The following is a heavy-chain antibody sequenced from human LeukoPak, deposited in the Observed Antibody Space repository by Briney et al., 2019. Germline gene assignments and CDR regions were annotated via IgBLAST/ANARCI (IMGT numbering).Heavy chain of an antibody. V-gene: IGHV3-7*01. D-gene: IGHD5-12*01. Sequence: PGGSLRLSCAASGFTFTSSWMCWVRQAPGKGLEWLANINEAGSVTNYVHSVRGRFTISSDNAKNSLYLQMNSLRVEDTAVYYCATDSGYNAFDVWGQGTMVSVSS. CDR2: INEAGSVT. CDR3: ATDSGYNAFDV. J-gene: IGHJ3*01. CDR1: GFTFTSSW.